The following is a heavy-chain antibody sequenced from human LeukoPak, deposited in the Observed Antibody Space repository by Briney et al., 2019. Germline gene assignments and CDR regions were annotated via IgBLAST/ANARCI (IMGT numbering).Heavy chain of an antibody. Sequence: ASVKVSCKASGYTFTGYYMHWVRQAPGQGLEWMGWINPSGGATSYAQRFQGRVTVTSDTSTSTVSMELSSLRSEDTALYYCARVYYYDTRGPNAFDIWGQGTMVTVSS. CDR3: ARVYYYDTRGPNAFDI. V-gene: IGHV1-46*01. CDR2: INPSGGAT. CDR1: GYTFTGYY. D-gene: IGHD3-22*01. J-gene: IGHJ3*02.